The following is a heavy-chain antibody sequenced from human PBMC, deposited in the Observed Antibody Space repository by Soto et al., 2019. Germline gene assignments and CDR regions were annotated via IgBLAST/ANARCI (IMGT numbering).Heavy chain of an antibody. CDR3: ARVVGRVTIFGEHNWSAP. CDR1: GFTFSDYY. CDR2: ISSSGSTI. Sequence: GGSLRLSCAASGFTFSDYYMSWIRQAPGKGLEWVSYISSSGSTIYYADSVKGRFTISRDNAKNSLYLQMNSLRAEDTAVYYCARVVGRVTIFGEHNWSAPWGQGTLVTVSS. V-gene: IGHV3-11*01. D-gene: IGHD3-3*01. J-gene: IGHJ5*02.